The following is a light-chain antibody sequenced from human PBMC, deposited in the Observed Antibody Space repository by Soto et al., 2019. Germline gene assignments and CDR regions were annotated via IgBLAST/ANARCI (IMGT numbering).Light chain of an antibody. V-gene: IGLV2-14*01. J-gene: IGLJ1*01. CDR1: SSDVGGYNY. Sequence: QSALTQPASVSGSPGQSITISCTGTSSDVGGYNYVSWYQQHPGKAPKFMIYDVSNRPSGVSNRFSGSKSGNTASLTISGLQAEDDADYYCCSYTTSITRQIVFGTGTKVTVL. CDR3: CSYTTSITRQIV. CDR2: DVS.